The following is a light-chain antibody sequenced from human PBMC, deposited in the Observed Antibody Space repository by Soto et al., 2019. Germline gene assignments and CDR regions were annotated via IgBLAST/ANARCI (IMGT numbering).Light chain of an antibody. J-gene: IGKJ4*01. Sequence: VVMTRSPATRSGSPLEVGTRSFRASQGIGDTLAWYQHKPGQTPRLLIYDTSTRATGVPARFSGSRSGTEFTLTINSLQSEDFAVYYCQRYNNWPLTFGGGTKVDIK. CDR3: QRYNNWPLT. V-gene: IGKV3-15*01. CDR1: QGIGDT. CDR2: DTS.